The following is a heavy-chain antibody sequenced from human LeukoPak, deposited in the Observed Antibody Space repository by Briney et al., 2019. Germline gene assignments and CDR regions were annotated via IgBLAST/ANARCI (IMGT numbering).Heavy chain of an antibody. Sequence: GGSLRLSCAASGFTFSSYEMNWVRQAPGKGLEWVSYISSSGSTIYYADSVKGRFTISRDNAKNSLYLQMNSLRAEHTAVYYCASGTDVYYYDSSGQATDYWGQGTLVTVSS. D-gene: IGHD3-22*01. CDR1: GFTFSSYE. CDR3: ASGTDVYYYDSSGQATDY. V-gene: IGHV3-48*03. J-gene: IGHJ4*02. CDR2: ISSSGSTI.